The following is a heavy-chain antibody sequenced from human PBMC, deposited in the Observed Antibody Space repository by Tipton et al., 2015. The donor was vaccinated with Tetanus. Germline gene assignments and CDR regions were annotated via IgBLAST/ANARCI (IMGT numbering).Heavy chain of an antibody. CDR1: GFRFSYSG. CDR2: IPFDGRNE. V-gene: IGHV3-30*18. D-gene: IGHD2-15*01. CDR3: AKEFQRARIRFFDS. J-gene: IGHJ4*02. Sequence: SLRLSCAASGFRFSYSGMHWVRQAPGKGLEWVAVIPFDGRNERYADSVKGRFFISRDNSKNTLYLQMNSLRPEDTAVYYCAKEFQRARIRFFDSWGQGTQVTASS.